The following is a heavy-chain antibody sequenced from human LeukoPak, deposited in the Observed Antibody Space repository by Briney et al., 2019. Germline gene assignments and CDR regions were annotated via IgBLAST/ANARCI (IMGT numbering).Heavy chain of an antibody. D-gene: IGHD3-10*01. CDR2: IVVGRGNT. CDR1: GFTFTSSA. CDR3: AADQLRMVRGVDYYYYYGMDV. V-gene: IGHV1-58*02. Sequence: SVKVSCKASGFTFTSSAMQWVRQARGQRLAWIGWIVVGRGNTNYAQKCQERVTITRDMSASTAYMELSSLRSEDTAVYYCAADQLRMVRGVDYYYYYGMDVWGQGTTVTVSS. J-gene: IGHJ6*02.